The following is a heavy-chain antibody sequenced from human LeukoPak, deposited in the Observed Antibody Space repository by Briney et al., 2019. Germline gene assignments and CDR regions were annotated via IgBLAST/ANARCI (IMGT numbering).Heavy chain of an antibody. J-gene: IGHJ4*02. D-gene: IGHD3-22*01. CDR3: TRVPRPYYYDSSGFYFDY. CDR1: GFTFNNAW. V-gene: IGHV3-15*01. Sequence: GGSLRLSCTASGFTFNNAWMSWVRQAPGKGLEWVGCIKSKTNGGTTDYAAPVKGRFTISRDDSKNTLYLQMNSLKTENTAVYYCTRVPRPYYYDSSGFYFDYWGQGTLVTVSS. CDR2: IKSKTNGGTT.